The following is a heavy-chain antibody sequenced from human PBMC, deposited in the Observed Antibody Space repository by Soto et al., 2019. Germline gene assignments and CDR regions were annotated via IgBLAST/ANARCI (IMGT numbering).Heavy chain of an antibody. CDR3: ASDTLGGDDAFAI. J-gene: IGHJ3*02. V-gene: IGHV1-3*01. CDR1: GDTFTSYS. D-gene: IGHD3-3*01. CDR2: INAGNGNT. Sequence: ASVKVSCKASGDTFTSYSMHWVRQAPGQRLEWMGWINAGNGNTKYSQKFQGRVTITRDTSASTAYMELSSLRSEDTAVYYCASDTLGGDDAFAIWGQGTMVTGS.